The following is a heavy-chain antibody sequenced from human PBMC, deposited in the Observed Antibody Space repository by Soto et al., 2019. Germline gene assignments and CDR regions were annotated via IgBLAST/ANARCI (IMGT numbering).Heavy chain of an antibody. CDR1: GGSFSGPN. V-gene: IGHV4-34*01. J-gene: IGHJ5*02. Sequence: QVQLQQWGAGLLKPSETLSLACAVYGGSFSGPNWSWIRQPPGKGLEWIWEINHSGSTNYNPSLKSRVTISIDMSKNQYSLKVSSVTAADTAVYYCARRWGFGFDPWGQGILVTVSS. D-gene: IGHD3-10*01. CDR2: INHSGST. CDR3: ARRWGFGFDP.